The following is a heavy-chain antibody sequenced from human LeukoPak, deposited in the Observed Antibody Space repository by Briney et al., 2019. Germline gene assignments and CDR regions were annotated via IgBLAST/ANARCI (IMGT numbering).Heavy chain of an antibody. CDR1: GGTFSSYA. J-gene: IGHJ4*02. Sequence: SVKVSCKASGGTFSSYAISWVRQAPGQGLEWMGGIIPIFGTANYAQKFQGRVTITADESTSTAYMELSSLRSDDTAVYYCARDLGVAVAGNTFDCWGQGTLVTVSS. CDR2: IIPIFGTA. CDR3: ARDLGVAVAGNTFDC. D-gene: IGHD6-19*01. V-gene: IGHV1-69*13.